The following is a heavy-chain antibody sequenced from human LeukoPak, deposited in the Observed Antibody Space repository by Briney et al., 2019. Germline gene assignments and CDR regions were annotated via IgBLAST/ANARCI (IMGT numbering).Heavy chain of an antibody. D-gene: IGHD3-10*01. CDR1: GFTFSSYS. CDR3: AKDYSKTSYYGSGTYYRPNWFDP. V-gene: IGHV3-30*02. CDR2: IRYDGSNK. Sequence: GGSLRLSCAASGFTFSSYSMNWVRQAPGKGLEWVAFIRYDGSNKYYADSVKGRFTISRDNSKNTLYLQMNSLRAEDTAVYYCAKDYSKTSYYGSGTYYRPNWFDPWGQGTLVTVSS. J-gene: IGHJ5*02.